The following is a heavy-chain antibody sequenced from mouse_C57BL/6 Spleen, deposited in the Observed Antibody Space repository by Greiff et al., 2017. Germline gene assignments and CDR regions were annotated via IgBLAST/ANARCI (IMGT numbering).Heavy chain of an antibody. V-gene: IGHV1-55*01. CDR3: ARGRRDYAMDY. J-gene: IGHJ4*01. CDR2: IYPGSGST. Sequence: QVQLQQPGAELVKPGASVKMSCKASGYTFTSYWITWVKQRPGQGLAWIGDIYPGSGSTNYNEKFKSKATLTVDTSSSTAYMQLSSLTSEDSAVYYCARGRRDYAMDYWGQGTSVTVSS. CDR1: GYTFTSYW.